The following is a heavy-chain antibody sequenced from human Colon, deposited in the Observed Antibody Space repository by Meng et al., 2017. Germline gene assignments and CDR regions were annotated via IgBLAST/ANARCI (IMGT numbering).Heavy chain of an antibody. CDR2: INHRKTI. J-gene: IGHJ4*02. V-gene: IGHV4-34*01. Sequence: QVQLQQSGAGQLQPSEPLPLPCAVYGGSLTDYYWSWIRQTPGKGLEWIGEINHRKTINYNPSLKSRVTISVDTSKNQIFLKLTSVTAADTAKYYCARGGNIVMALAKPFDAWGQGTLVTVSS. CDR1: GGSLTDYY. CDR3: ARGGNIVMALAKPFDA. D-gene: IGHD2-21*01.